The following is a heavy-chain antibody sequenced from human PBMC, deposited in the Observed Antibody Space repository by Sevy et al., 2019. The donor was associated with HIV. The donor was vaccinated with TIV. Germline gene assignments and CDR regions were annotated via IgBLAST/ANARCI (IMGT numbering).Heavy chain of an antibody. J-gene: IGHJ4*02. V-gene: IGHV3-33*01. D-gene: IGHD3-3*01. CDR2: IWYDGTNE. CDR1: VFTFSSYA. CDR3: AREGLLEWLFSFDY. Sequence: GGSLRLSCAASVFTFSSYAIHWVRQAPGKGLEWVAVIWYDGTNEYYADSVKGRFTISRDNSKNTQYLQMNSLRAEDTAVYYCAREGLLEWLFSFDYWGQGTLVTVSS.